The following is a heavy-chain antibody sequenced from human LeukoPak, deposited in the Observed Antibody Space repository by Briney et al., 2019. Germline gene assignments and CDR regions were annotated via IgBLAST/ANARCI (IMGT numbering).Heavy chain of an antibody. V-gene: IGHV1-18*01. CDR1: GYTFTRYG. CDR2: ISAYNGNT. CDR3: ASLKNYYDSSGYLVTDAFDI. D-gene: IGHD3-22*01. J-gene: IGHJ3*02. Sequence: GASVKVPCKASGYTFTRYGITWVRQAPGQGPEWMGWISAYNGNTNYAQKLQGRVTMTTDTSTSTAYMELRSLRSDDTAVYYCASLKNYYDSSGYLVTDAFDIWGQGTMVTVSS.